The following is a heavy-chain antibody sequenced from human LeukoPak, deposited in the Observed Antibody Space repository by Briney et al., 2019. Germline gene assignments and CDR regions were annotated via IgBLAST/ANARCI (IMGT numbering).Heavy chain of an antibody. CDR2: IYYSGST. CDR3: ARAGGWELLSGPWFDP. V-gene: IGHV4-59*01. D-gene: IGHD1-26*01. Sequence: SETLSLTCAVYGGSFSGYYWSWLRQPPGKGLEGIGYIYYSGSTNYNPSLKSRVTISVDTSKNQFSLKLSSVTAADTAVYYCARAGGWELLSGPWFDPWGQGTLVTVSS. CDR1: GGSFSGYY. J-gene: IGHJ5*02.